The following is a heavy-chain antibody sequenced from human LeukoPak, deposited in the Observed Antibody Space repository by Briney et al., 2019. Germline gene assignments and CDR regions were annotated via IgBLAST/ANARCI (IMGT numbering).Heavy chain of an antibody. CDR1: GFTFSSYA. D-gene: IGHD6-19*01. CDR2: ISGSGGST. V-gene: IGHV3-23*01. Sequence: GGSLRLSCAASGFTFSSYAMSWVRQAPGKGLEWVSAISGSGGSTYYADSVKGRFTISGDNSKNTLYLQMNSLRAEDTTVYYCANQQWLAKGVDYWGQGTLVTVSS. CDR3: ANQQWLAKGVDY. J-gene: IGHJ4*02.